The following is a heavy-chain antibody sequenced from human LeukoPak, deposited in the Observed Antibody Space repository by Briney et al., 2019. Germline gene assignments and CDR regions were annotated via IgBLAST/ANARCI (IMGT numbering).Heavy chain of an antibody. J-gene: IGHJ3*02. CDR1: GGSFSGYY. Sequence: SETLSLTCAVYGGSFSGYYWSWIRQPPGKGLEWIGETKDGGFTNYNPSLKSRVTMSSDTSKNQFSLQLTSVTAADTAVYYCAREQMSDAFDIWGQGTMVTVSS. CDR3: AREQMSDAFDI. V-gene: IGHV4-34*01. CDR2: TKDGGFT.